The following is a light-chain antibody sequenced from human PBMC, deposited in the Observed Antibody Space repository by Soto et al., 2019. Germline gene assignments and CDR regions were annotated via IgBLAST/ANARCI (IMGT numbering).Light chain of an antibody. CDR1: SSDVGGYDY. J-gene: IGLJ1*01. V-gene: IGLV2-14*01. CDR3: SSYTGSSTFV. Sequence: QSALTQPASVSGSPGQSITISCTGTSSDVGGYDYVSWYQQLPGKAPKLLIYDVNNRPSGVSQRFSGSKSGNTASLTISGLQAEDEADYYCSSYTGSSTFVFGTGTKLTVL. CDR2: DVN.